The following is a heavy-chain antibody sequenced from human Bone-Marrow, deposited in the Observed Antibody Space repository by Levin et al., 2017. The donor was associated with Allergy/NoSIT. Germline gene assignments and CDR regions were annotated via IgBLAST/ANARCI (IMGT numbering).Heavy chain of an antibody. CDR2: LSESGTTT. J-gene: IGHJ4*02. D-gene: IGHD5-18*01. Sequence: PGGSLRLSCVASGFTFSNYAMNWVRQAPGEGLEWVSALSESGTTTFYADSVKGRFTISRDNFNNIVYLQMNSLRVEDSARYYCVANIDTAMFDYWGQGTLVTVSS. V-gene: IGHV3-23*01. CDR1: GFTFSNYA. CDR3: VANIDTAMFDY.